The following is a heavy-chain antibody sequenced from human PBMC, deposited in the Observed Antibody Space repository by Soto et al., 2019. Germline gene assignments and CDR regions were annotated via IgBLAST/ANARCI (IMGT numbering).Heavy chain of an antibody. J-gene: IGHJ4*01. Sequence: SVKVSCKTSGGTFSSYAISWVRQAPGQGLEWMGGIVPIVDTSTYAQKFQGRVTITADESTSTVYMELSSLRAEDTAVYYCAFDYWGHGTLVTVSS. CDR3: AFDY. CDR1: GGTFSSYA. CDR2: IVPIVDTS. V-gene: IGHV1-69*13.